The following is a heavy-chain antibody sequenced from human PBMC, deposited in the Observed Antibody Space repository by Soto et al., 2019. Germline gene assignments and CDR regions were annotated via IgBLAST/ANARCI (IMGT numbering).Heavy chain of an antibody. CDR2: INSDGSST. CDR3: ASHMSLEYSSSPGEY. Sequence: EVQLVESGGGLVQPGGSLRLSCAASGFTFSSYWMHWVRQAPGKGLVWVSRINSDGSSTSYADSVKGRFTISRDNAKNTLYLQMNSLRAEDTAVYYCASHMSLEYSSSPGEYWGQGTLVTVSS. J-gene: IGHJ4*02. D-gene: IGHD6-6*01. V-gene: IGHV3-74*01. CDR1: GFTFSSYW.